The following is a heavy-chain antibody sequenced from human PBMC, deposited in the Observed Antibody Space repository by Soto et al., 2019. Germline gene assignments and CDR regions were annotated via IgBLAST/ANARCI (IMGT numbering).Heavy chain of an antibody. CDR1: GGSISSSSYY. CDR3: ARGRYSYGPQTDYFDY. V-gene: IGHV4-39*01. D-gene: IGHD5-18*01. J-gene: IGHJ4*02. CDR2: IYYSGST. Sequence: SETLSLTCTVSGGSISSSSYYWGWIRQPPGKGLEWIGSIYYSGSTYYNPSLKSRVTISVDTSKNQFSLKLSSVTAADTAVYYCARGRYSYGPQTDYFDYWGQGTLVTVSS.